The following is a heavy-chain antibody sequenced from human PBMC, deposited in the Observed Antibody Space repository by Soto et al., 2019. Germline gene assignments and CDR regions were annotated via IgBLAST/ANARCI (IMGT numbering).Heavy chain of an antibody. D-gene: IGHD2-15*01. V-gene: IGHV3-23*01. CDR1: GFTFSSYA. J-gene: IGHJ1*01. CDR3: AQTVRECSGGSCYPGSFQH. Sequence: EVQVLESGGGLVQPGGSLRLSCAASGFTFSSYAMSWVRQAPGKGLEWVSGISGSGGSTYFADSVKGRFTISRANSKNTVHLQMHSLRAEDRAVYYCAQTVRECSGGSCYPGSFQHWGQGTLVTVSS. CDR2: ISGSGGST.